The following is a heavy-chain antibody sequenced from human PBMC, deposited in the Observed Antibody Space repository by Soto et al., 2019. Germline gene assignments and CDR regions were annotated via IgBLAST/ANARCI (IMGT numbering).Heavy chain of an antibody. CDR2: IYYSGST. V-gene: IGHV4-39*01. CDR3: ARQGVVAATTRGWAFDI. CDR1: GGSISSSRYY. D-gene: IGHD2-15*01. J-gene: IGHJ3*02. Sequence: QLQLQESGPGLVKPSETLSLTCTVSGGSISSSRYYWGWIRQPPGKGLEWIGSIYYSGSTYYNPSLKSRVTISVDTSKNQFSLKLSSVTAADTAVYYCARQGVVAATTRGWAFDIWGQGTMVTVSS.